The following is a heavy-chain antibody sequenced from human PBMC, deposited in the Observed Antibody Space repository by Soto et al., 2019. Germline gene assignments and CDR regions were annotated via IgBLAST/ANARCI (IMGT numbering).Heavy chain of an antibody. J-gene: IGHJ4*02. CDR1: GFTFSSYA. V-gene: IGHV3-30-3*01. CDR2: ISYDGSNK. Sequence: QVQLVESGGGVVQPGRSLRLSCAASGFTFSSYAIHWVRQAPGKGLEWVALISYDGSNKYYADSVKGRFTISRDNSKSTLYLQMNSLRAEDTAVYYCARHKRDLRFLEWSYYFDYWGQGTLVTVSS. D-gene: IGHD3-3*01. CDR3: ARHKRDLRFLEWSYYFDY.